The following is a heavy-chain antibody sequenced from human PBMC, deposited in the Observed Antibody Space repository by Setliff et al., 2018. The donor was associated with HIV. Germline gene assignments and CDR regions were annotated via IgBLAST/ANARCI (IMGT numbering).Heavy chain of an antibody. CDR3: ARGGTSSNWFGP. V-gene: IGHV4-39*07. J-gene: IGHJ5*02. CDR1: GGSISSGDYY. D-gene: IGHD2-2*01. Sequence: SETLSLTCTVSGGSISSGDYYWSWIRQPPGKGLELIGSISLSGSTYYNPSLQSRVTISIDMSKNQFSLKLTSVTAADTAVYYCARGGTSSNWFGPWGQGTLVTVSS. CDR2: ISLSGST.